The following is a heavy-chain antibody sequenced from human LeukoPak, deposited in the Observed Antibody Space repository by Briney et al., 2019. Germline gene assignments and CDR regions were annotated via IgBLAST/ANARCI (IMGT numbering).Heavy chain of an antibody. D-gene: IGHD3-10*01. J-gene: IGHJ4*02. Sequence: ASVKVSCKASGYTFTSYYMHWVRQAPGQGLEWMGIINPSGGSTSYAQKFQGRVTMTRDTSISTVYMELSRLQSDDTAVYHCARDPPGDARGVIDFWGQGTLVTVSS. CDR2: INPSGGST. CDR1: GYTFTSYY. CDR3: ARDPPGDARGVIDF. V-gene: IGHV1-46*01.